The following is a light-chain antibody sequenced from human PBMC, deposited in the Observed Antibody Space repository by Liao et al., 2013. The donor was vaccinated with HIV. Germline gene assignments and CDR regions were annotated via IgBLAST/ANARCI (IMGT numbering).Light chain of an antibody. J-gene: IGLJ2*01. CDR3: QVWDSSSDHVV. CDR2: SDS. Sequence: SYVLTQPPSVSVAPGKTARITCGGNNIRSKSVHWYQQKPGQAPVLVIYSDSDRPSGIPERFSGSNSGNTATLTISRVEAGDEADYYCQVWDSSSDHVVFGGGTKLTVL. CDR1: NIRSKS. V-gene: IGLV3-21*01.